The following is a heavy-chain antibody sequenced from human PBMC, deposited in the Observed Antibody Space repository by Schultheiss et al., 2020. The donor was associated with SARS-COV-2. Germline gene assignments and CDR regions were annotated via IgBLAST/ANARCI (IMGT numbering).Heavy chain of an antibody. V-gene: IGHV3-53*01. CDR3: ASARFGEVVATDAFDI. J-gene: IGHJ3*02. CDR2: IYSGGST. CDR1: GFTVSSNY. Sequence: GGSLRLSCAASGFTVSSNYMSWVRQAPGKGLEWVSVIYSGGSTYYADSVKGRFTISRDNSKNTLYLQMNSLRAEDTAVYYCASARFGEVVATDAFDIWGQGTMVTVSS. D-gene: IGHD2-15*01.